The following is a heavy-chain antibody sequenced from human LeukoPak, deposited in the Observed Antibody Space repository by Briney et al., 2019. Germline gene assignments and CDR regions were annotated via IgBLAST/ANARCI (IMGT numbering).Heavy chain of an antibody. CDR3: AKTRGPYSNFSDAFDI. Sequence: GGSLRLSCAASGFTFDDYAMHWVRQAPGKGLEWVSGISWNSGSIGYADSVKGRFTISRDNAKNSLYLQMNSLRAEDTALYYCAKTRGPYSNFSDAFDIWGQGTMVTVSS. D-gene: IGHD6-13*01. CDR2: ISWNSGSI. J-gene: IGHJ3*02. V-gene: IGHV3-9*01. CDR1: GFTFDDYA.